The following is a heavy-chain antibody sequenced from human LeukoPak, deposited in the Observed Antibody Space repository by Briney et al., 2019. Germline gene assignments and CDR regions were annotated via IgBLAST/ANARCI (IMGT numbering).Heavy chain of an antibody. CDR1: GGFITTSSSF. J-gene: IGHJ4*02. Sequence: PSETLSLTCTVSGGFITTSSSFWGWIRLPPGKNLEWIGSIYSSGNTYYNPSLKSRVTISVDTSKNQFSLRLSSVTASDAAVYYCARHSGSFYSNFDYWGQGTLVTVSS. CDR3: ARHSGSFYSNFDY. CDR2: IYSSGNT. D-gene: IGHD1-26*01. V-gene: IGHV4-39*01.